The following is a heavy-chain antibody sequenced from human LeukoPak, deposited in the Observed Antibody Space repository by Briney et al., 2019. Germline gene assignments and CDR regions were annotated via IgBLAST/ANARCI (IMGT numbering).Heavy chain of an antibody. Sequence: ASVKVSCKASGYTFTSYDINWVRQATGQGLEWMGWINSNSGGTKYAQKFQGRVTMTRDTSINTAYMELSGLTSDDTAVYYCAREVIEQQLVLDAFDIWGQGTMVTVSS. CDR2: INSNSGGT. D-gene: IGHD2/OR15-2a*01. V-gene: IGHV1-2*02. J-gene: IGHJ3*02. CDR3: AREVIEQQLVLDAFDI. CDR1: GYTFTSYD.